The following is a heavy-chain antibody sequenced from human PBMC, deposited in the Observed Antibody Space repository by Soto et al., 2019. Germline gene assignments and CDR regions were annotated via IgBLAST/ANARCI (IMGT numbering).Heavy chain of an antibody. D-gene: IGHD1-26*01. Sequence: VQLVQSGAEVKKPGASVKVSCKASGYTFTIYGISWVRQAPGQGLEWIGWISANNGNTNYAQKLQGRGTMTTDTSTITAYMELRSPRSDYTAVDYWARDRGSYALDYWGQGTLVTFSS. CDR3: ARDRGSYALDY. V-gene: IGHV1-18*01. CDR1: GYTFTIYG. CDR2: ISANNGNT. J-gene: IGHJ4*02.